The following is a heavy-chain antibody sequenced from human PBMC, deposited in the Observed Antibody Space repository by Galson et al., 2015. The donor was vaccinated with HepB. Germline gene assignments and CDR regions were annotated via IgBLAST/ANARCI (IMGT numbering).Heavy chain of an antibody. V-gene: IGHV3-30*14. J-gene: IGHJ3*02. CDR3: ARGIVAPISDAFDI. Sequence: SLRLSCAASGFTFGSYAMNWVRQAPGKGLEGVAVTSYDGGNKYFADSVKGRFTISRDNSKNTLYLQMNSLRAEDTAVYYCARGIVAPISDAFDIWGQGTMVTVSS. CDR2: TSYDGGNK. D-gene: IGHD3-22*01. CDR1: GFTFGSYA.